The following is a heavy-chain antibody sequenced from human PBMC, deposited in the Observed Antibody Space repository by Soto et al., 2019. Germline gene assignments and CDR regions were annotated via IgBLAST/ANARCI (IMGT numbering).Heavy chain of an antibody. CDR2: INPSGGST. CDR1: GYTFTSYY. Sequence: KNPGASVKVSCKASGYTFTSYYMHWVRQAPGQGLEWMGIINPSGGSTSYAQKFQGRVTMTRDTSTSTVYMELSSLRSEDTAVYYCARDRERTVTTSGLDPWGQGTLVTVSS. CDR3: ARDRERTVTTSGLDP. V-gene: IGHV1-46*03. D-gene: IGHD4-4*01. J-gene: IGHJ5*02.